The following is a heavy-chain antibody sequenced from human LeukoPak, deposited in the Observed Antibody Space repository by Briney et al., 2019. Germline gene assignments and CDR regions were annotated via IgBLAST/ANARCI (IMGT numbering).Heavy chain of an antibody. Sequence: ASVKVSCKASGYTFTGYYIHWVRQAPGQGLEWMGWINPNSGGTNYAQKFQGRVTMTRDTSISTAYMELSRLRSDDTAVYYCARDLGNWNDLDYWGQGTLVTVSS. D-gene: IGHD1-1*01. CDR3: ARDLGNWNDLDY. V-gene: IGHV1-2*02. CDR2: INPNSGGT. CDR1: GYTFTGYY. J-gene: IGHJ4*02.